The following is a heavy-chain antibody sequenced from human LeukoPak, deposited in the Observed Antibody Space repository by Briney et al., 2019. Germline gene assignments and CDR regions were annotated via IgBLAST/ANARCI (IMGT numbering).Heavy chain of an antibody. D-gene: IGHD4-17*01. J-gene: IGHJ4*02. V-gene: IGHV1-3*01. CDR1: GYTFTSYA. CDR2: TNAGNGNT. CDR3: ARGSGNDYGDYELDY. Sequence: ASVKVSCKASGYTFTSYAMHWVRQAPGQRLEWMGGTNAGNGNTKNSQKFQGRVTITRDTSASTAYMELSSLRSEDTAVYYCARGSGNDYGDYELDYWGQGTLVTVSS.